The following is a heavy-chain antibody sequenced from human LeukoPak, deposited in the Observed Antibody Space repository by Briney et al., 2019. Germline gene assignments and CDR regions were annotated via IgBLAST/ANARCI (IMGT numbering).Heavy chain of an antibody. CDR1: GFTLSAYN. V-gene: IGHV3-21*01. D-gene: IGHD3-9*01. Sequence: PGGSLRLSCVTPGFTLSAYNMNWVRQAPGKGLEWVSCISSSSNYIYYADSVKGRFTISRDNAKNSLYLQMNSLRAEDTAVYYCARDVGDVLRYFDWLLEWGQGTLVTVSS. CDR3: ARDVGDVLRYFDWLLE. CDR2: ISSSSNYI. J-gene: IGHJ4*02.